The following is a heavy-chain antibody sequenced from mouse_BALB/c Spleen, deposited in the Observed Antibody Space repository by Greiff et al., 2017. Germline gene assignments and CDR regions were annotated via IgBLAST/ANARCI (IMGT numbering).Heavy chain of an antibody. Sequence: DVMLVESGGGLVKPGGSLKLSCAASGFTFSDYYMYWVRQTPEKRLEWVATISDGGSYTYYPDSVKGRFTISRDNAKNNLYLQMSSLKSEDTAMYYCARGGDYYGSSYDAMDYWGQGTSVTVSS. CDR3: ARGGDYYGSSYDAMDY. CDR1: GFTFSDYY. CDR2: ISDGGSYT. V-gene: IGHV5-4*02. J-gene: IGHJ4*01. D-gene: IGHD1-1*01.